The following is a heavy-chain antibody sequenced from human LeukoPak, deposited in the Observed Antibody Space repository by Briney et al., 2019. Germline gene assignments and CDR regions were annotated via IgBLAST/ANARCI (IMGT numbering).Heavy chain of an antibody. Sequence: GGSLRLSCAASGFTFSSYEMGWVRQAPGKGLEWISYISTTGTIIYYADSVEGRFTISRDNAENSLYLQMNSLRAEDTAVYYCARDYSVMDIVASYFFDYWGQGTLVTVSS. CDR2: ISTTGTII. V-gene: IGHV3-48*03. D-gene: IGHD5-12*01. CDR1: GFTFSSYE. J-gene: IGHJ4*02. CDR3: ARDYSVMDIVASYFFDY.